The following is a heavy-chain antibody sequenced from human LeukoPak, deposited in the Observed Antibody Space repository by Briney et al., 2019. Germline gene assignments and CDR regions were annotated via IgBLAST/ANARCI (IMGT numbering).Heavy chain of an antibody. CDR3: ARDGVFGTFDP. J-gene: IGHJ5*02. V-gene: IGHV4-59*01. Sequence: SETLSLTCTVSGGSISTYYWSWIRQPPGKGLEWIGYIYNSGSTNYNPSLKSRVTISVDTSKNQFSLKLRSVTAADTAVYYCARDGVFGTFDPWGQGTLVTVSS. CDR1: GGSISTYY. D-gene: IGHD3-10*01. CDR2: IYNSGST.